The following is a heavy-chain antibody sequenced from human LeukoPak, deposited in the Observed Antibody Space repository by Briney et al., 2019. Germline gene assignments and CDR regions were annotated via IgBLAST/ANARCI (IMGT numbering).Heavy chain of an antibody. J-gene: IGHJ4*02. CDR1: GGSISSSSYY. V-gene: IGHV4-39*01. CDR3: ARRPVGASGYDS. D-gene: IGHD1-26*01. CDR2: IYYSGST. Sequence: SETLSLTCTVSGGSISSSSYYWGWIRQPPGKGLEWIGSIYYSGSTYYNPSLKSRVTISVDTSKNQFSLKLSSVTAADTAVHYCARRPVGASGYDSWGQGPLVTVSS.